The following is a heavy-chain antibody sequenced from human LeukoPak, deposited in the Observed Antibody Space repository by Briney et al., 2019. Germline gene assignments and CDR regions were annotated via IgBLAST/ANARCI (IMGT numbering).Heavy chain of an antibody. D-gene: IGHD3-9*01. V-gene: IGHV3-21*04. CDR2: IISSGSYI. CDR3: ARDLAYFDWYLDY. Sequence: GGSLRLSCAGSGFSFNNYTMNWVRQAPGKGLEWVSSIISSGSYIYYADSVKGRFTISSDNAKNALYLQMNSLRAEDTAVYFCARDLAYFDWYLDYWGQGNLVTVS. J-gene: IGHJ4*02. CDR1: GFSFNNYT.